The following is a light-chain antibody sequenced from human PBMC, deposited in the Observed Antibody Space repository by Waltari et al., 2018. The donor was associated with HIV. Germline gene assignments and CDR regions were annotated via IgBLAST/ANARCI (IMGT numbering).Light chain of an antibody. J-gene: IGLJ2*01. Sequence: QAGLTQPPSVSRGLGQTATLTCSGNSKNVGNDGVVWLQQHPGHPPKILFHRNYNRPSGISERLSASRSGYTASLTITGLQPEDEADYYCSAWDSSLIAWVFGGGTKLTVL. V-gene: IGLV10-54*01. CDR1: SKNVGNDG. CDR3: SAWDSSLIAWV. CDR2: RNY.